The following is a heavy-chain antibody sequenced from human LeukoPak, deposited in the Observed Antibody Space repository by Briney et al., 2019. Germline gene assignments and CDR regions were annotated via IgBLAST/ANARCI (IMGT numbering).Heavy chain of an antibody. CDR2: ISAYNGNT. CDR1: GYTFTSYG. V-gene: IGHV1-18*01. Sequence: ASVKVSCKASGYTFTSYGISWVRQATGQGLEWMGWISAYNGNTNYAQKLQGRVTMTTDTSTSTAYMELRSLRSDDTAVYYCARVQSSSWGYAFDIWGQGTMVTVSS. D-gene: IGHD6-13*01. J-gene: IGHJ3*02. CDR3: ARVQSSSWGYAFDI.